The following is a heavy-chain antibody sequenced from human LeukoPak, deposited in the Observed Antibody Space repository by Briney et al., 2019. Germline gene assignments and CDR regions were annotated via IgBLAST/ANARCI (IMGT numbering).Heavy chain of an antibody. Sequence: PSETLSLTCAVYGGSFSGYYWSWIRQPPGKGLEWIGEINHSGGTNYNPSLKSRVTISVDTSKNQFSLKLSSVTAADTAVYYCARARPRLVVVAAYFDYWGQGTLATVSS. J-gene: IGHJ4*02. CDR3: ARARPRLVVVAAYFDY. D-gene: IGHD2-15*01. CDR1: GGSFSGYY. V-gene: IGHV4-34*01. CDR2: INHSGGT.